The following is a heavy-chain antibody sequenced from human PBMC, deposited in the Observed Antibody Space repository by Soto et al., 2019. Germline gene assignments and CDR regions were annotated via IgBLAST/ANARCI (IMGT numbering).Heavy chain of an antibody. J-gene: IGHJ5*02. V-gene: IGHV1-69*13. CDR1: GGTFSSYA. CDR3: ARGTYCSSTSCHFTLIDP. CDR2: IIPIFGTA. Sequence: ASVKVSCKASGGTFSSYAISWVRQAPGQGLEWMGGIIPIFGTANYAQKFQGRVTITADESTSTAYMELSSLRSEDTAVYYCARGTYCSSTSCHFTLIDPWGQGTLVTVSS. D-gene: IGHD2-2*01.